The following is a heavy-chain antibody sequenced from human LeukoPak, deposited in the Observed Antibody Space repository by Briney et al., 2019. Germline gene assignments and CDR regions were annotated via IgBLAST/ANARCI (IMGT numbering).Heavy chain of an antibody. J-gene: IGHJ4*02. D-gene: IGHD1-1*01. CDR1: GGSISSYY. Sequence: SETLSLTCTVSGGSISSYYWSWIRQPPGKGLEWIGYIYYSGSTNYNPSLKSRVTISVDTSKNQFSLKLSSVTAADTAVYYCARGLLTTGTTWGFDYWGQGTLVTVSS. CDR3: ARGLLTTGTTWGFDY. V-gene: IGHV4-59*01. CDR2: IYYSGST.